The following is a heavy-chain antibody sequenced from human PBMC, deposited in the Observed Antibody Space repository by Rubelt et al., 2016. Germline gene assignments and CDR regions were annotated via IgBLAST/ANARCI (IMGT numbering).Heavy chain of an antibody. CDR2: SSAYNGNK. CDR3: ARFAIGGHSSGYLFDY. CDR1: GYTFTSYG. Sequence: QVQLVQSGAEVKKPGASVKVSCKASGYTFTSYGISWVRQAPGQGLEWMGWSSAYNGNKNYAQKLQGRGTMTTDTSTSTAYMELRSLRSDDTAVYYCARFAIGGHSSGYLFDYWGQGTLVTVSS. J-gene: IGHJ4*02. D-gene: IGHD3-22*01. V-gene: IGHV1-18*01.